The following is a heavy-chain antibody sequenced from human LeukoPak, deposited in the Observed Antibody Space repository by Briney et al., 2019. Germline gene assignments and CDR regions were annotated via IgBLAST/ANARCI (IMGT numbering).Heavy chain of an antibody. V-gene: IGHV1-69*05. CDR1: GGTFSSYA. Sequence: ASVKVSCKASGGTFSSYAISWVRQAPGQGLEWMGGIIPVFGTANYAQKFQGRVTITTDESTSTAYMELSSLRSEDTAVYYCARYGRGTSPSRFDYWGQGTLVTVSS. CDR3: ARYGRGTSPSRFDY. CDR2: IIPVFGTA. D-gene: IGHD2-2*01. J-gene: IGHJ4*02.